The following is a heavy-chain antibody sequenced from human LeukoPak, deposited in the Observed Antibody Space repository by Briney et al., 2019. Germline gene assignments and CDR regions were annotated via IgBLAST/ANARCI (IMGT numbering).Heavy chain of an antibody. D-gene: IGHD2-2*01. CDR2: NIPIIGTA. Sequence: VQGSSPASAGTSSSYAISCVRHAPRQGREWRGGNIPIIGTAKYTPKSQGRVTLTADESTRTAYMELSSLRSEDTAVYYCARCQGIVVVPAADDAFDIWGQGTMVTVSS. J-gene: IGHJ3*02. CDR3: ARCQGIVVVPAADDAFDI. CDR1: AGTSSSYA. V-gene: IGHV1-69*01.